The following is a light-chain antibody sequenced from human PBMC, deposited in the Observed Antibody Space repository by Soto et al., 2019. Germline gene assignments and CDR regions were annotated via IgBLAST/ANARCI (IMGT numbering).Light chain of an antibody. CDR1: SSDFGGYNY. J-gene: IGLJ1*01. CDR3: CSYAGTVSV. V-gene: IGLV2-11*01. Sequence: QSVLTQPRSVSGSPGQSVTISGTGTSSDFGGYNYVSWYQHHPGKAPKLMIYDVSERPSGVPDRFSGSKSGNTASLTISGLQAEDEADYYCCSYAGTVSVFGTGTKVTVL. CDR2: DVS.